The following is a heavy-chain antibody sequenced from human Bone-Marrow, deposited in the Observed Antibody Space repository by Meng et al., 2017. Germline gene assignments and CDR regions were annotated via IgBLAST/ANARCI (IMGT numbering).Heavy chain of an antibody. Sequence: GESLKISCAASGFTFSSYWMHWVRQAPGKGLVWVSRINSDGSSTSYADSVKGRFTISRDNAKNTLYLQMNSLRAEDTAVYYCAREPREYGDYSRWGQGTLVTVSS. V-gene: IGHV3-74*01. CDR2: INSDGSST. J-gene: IGHJ4*02. D-gene: IGHD4-17*01. CDR1: GFTFSSYW. CDR3: AREPREYGDYSR.